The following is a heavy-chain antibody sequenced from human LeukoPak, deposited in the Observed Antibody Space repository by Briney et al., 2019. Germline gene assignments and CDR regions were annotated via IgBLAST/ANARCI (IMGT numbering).Heavy chain of an antibody. CDR1: GYTFTDYY. V-gene: IGHV1-2*02. J-gene: IGHJ4*02. CDR2: INPHSGGT. D-gene: IGHD1-1*01. Sequence: ASVKVSCKASGYTFTDYYMHWVRQAPGQGLGWMGWINPHSGGTDHAQKFQGRVTMTRDTSISTAYMELTRLKSDDTAVYYCARRRTGYNFDFWGQGTLVTVSS. CDR3: ARRRTGYNFDF.